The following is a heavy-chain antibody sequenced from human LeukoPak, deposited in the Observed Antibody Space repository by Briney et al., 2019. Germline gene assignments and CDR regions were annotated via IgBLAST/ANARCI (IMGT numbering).Heavy chain of an antibody. CDR1: GGSISSSSYY. CDR2: IYYTGST. D-gene: IGHD3-3*01. V-gene: IGHV4-39*01. J-gene: IGHJ4*02. CDR3: ARHSQTIFGVLKSHDY. Sequence: PSETLSLTCTVSGGSISSSSYYWGWIRQPPGKGLEWIVSIYYTGSTCYNPSLKSRVTISVDTSKNQFSLKLSSVTAADTAVYYCARHSQTIFGVLKSHDYWGQGTLVTVSS.